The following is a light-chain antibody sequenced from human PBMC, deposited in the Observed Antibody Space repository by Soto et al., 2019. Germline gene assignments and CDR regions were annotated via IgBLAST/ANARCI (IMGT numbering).Light chain of an antibody. J-gene: IGKJ1*01. CDR1: QSISKW. CDR2: DVS. Sequence: DIQMTQSPSTLSASIGDRVSITCRASQSISKWLAWHQQKPGKAPKLLIYDVSTLGTGVPSRFSGSGSGTDFTLTISSLQPDDFATYYCQQYNSYSWTFGQGTKVDIK. V-gene: IGKV1-5*01. CDR3: QQYNSYSWT.